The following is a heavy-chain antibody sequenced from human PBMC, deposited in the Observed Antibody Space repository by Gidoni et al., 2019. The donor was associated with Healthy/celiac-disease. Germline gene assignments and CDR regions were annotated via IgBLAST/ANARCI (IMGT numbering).Heavy chain of an antibody. CDR3: ARDVDPGNPNYYYYMDV. CDR2: ISYDGSNK. D-gene: IGHD2-15*01. CDR1: GFTFRRYA. V-gene: IGHV3-30*01. Sequence: QVQLVESGGGVVEPGRSLRLFCAASGFTFRRYAMHWVRQAQGKGLEWVSVISYDGSNKYYADSVKGRFTISRDNSKNTLYLQMNSLRAEDTAVYYCARDVDPGNPNYYYYMDVWGKGTTVTVSS. J-gene: IGHJ6*03.